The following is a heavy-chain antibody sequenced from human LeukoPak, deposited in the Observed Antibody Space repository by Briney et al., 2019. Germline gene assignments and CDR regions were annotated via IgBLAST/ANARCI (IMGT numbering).Heavy chain of an antibody. J-gene: IGHJ4*02. V-gene: IGHV1-24*01. CDR2: FDPEDGET. D-gene: IGHD1-26*01. CDR3: ATPGPQWELPSYYFDY. Sequence: GASVKVSCKVSGYTLTELSMHWMRQAPGKGLEWMGGFDPEDGETIYAQKFQGRVTMTEDTSTDTAYMELSSLRSEDTAVYYCATPGPQWELPSYYFDYWGQGTLVTVSS. CDR1: GYTLTELS.